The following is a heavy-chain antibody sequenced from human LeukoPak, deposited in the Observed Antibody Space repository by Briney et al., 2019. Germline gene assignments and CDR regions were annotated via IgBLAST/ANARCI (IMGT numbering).Heavy chain of an antibody. J-gene: IGHJ4*02. V-gene: IGHV3-23*01. CDR1: GFTFSIYS. Sequence: PGGSLRLSCAASGFTFSIYSMNWVRRAPGKGLEWVSVIWPSGDKTFYANSVKGRFTISRDNSRNTLFLQMDSLRAEDTAVYYCASDIAVAGRRDYWGQGALVTVSS. D-gene: IGHD6-19*01. CDR2: IWPSGDKT. CDR3: ASDIAVAGRRDY.